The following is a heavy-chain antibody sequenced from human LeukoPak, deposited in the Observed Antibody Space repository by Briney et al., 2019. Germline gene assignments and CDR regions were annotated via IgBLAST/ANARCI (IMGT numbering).Heavy chain of an antibody. D-gene: IGHD2-2*01. V-gene: IGHV5-51*01. J-gene: IGHJ4*02. CDR2: IYPGNSDT. Sequence: GESLKISCEGSGYSFSSYWIGWVRQQPRKGLEWMGFIYPGNSDTRYSPSFQGQVTISADKSIATAYLQWSSLKASDTAMYYCARGNHCGSTSCALDYWGQGTLVTVSS. CDR1: GYSFSSYW. CDR3: ARGNHCGSTSCALDY.